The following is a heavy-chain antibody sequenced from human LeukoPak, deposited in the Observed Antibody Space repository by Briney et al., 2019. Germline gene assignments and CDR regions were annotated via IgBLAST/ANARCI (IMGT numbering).Heavy chain of an antibody. V-gene: IGHV3-33*01. CDR1: GFTFSSHG. CDR2: IWYDGRNK. CDR3: ARGSFSADAPLVLDYFHH. D-gene: IGHD5-18*01. Sequence: PGGSLRLSCAASGFTFSSHGMHWVRQAPGKGLEWVAVIWYDGRNKYYGDSVKGRFTISRDNSKNTLYLQMNSLRGEDTAVYYCARGSFSADAPLVLDYFHHWGQGTLVTDSS. J-gene: IGHJ1*01.